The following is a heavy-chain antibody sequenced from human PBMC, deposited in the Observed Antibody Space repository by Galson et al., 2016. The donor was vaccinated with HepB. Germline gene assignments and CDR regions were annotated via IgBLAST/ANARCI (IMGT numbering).Heavy chain of an antibody. D-gene: IGHD4-11*01. V-gene: IGHV4-59*01. CDR1: GGSINVYY. CDR3: ARNDVLQVFHGMDV. Sequence: SETLSLTCTVSGGSINVYYWSWVRHPPGKGLEWLGYISYSGTADYNPSLKSRVTISMDKSKNQVSLKLNSTTAADTAVYYCARNDVLQVFHGMDVWGPGTTVTVSS. CDR2: ISYSGTA. J-gene: IGHJ6*02.